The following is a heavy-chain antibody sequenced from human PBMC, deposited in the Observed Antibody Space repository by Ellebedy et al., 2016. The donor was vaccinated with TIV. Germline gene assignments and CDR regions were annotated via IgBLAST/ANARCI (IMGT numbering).Heavy chain of an antibody. CDR2: IIPIFRTT. CDR3: ASARYCSSPTCPNAYGMDV. CDR1: GGAFSSYA. Sequence: AASVKVSCKAAGGAFSSYAINWVRQAPGQGLEWMGEIIPIFRTTNYAQKFQGRVTITADASTTTAYMELTGLRSDDTAVYYCASARYCSSPTCPNAYGMDVWGQGTTVTVSS. V-gene: IGHV1-69*13. D-gene: IGHD2-2*01. J-gene: IGHJ6*02.